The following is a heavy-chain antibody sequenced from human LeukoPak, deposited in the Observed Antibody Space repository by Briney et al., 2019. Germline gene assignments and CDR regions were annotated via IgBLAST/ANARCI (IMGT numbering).Heavy chain of an antibody. V-gene: IGHV4-38-2*02. D-gene: IGHD6-19*01. CDR2: IYHSGST. J-gene: IGHJ4*02. CDR3: ASPGSGWRYYFDY. CDR1: GYSLSSGYY. Sequence: SETLSLTCTVSGYSLSSGYYWGWIRQPPGKGLEWIGSIYHSGSTYYNPSLKSRVTISVDTSKNQFSLKLSSVTAADTAVYYCASPGSGWRYYFDYWGQGTLVTVSS.